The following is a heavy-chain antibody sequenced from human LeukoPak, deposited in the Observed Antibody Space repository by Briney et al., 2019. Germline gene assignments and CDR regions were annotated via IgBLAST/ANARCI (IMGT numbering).Heavy chain of an antibody. Sequence: PGGSLRLSCAASGFPVSSNYMSWVRQAPGKGLEWVSVIYSGGSTYYADSVKGRFTISRDNSKNTLYLQMNSLRAEDTAVYYCARDGDYYDSSGYSPRNAFDIWGQGTMVTVSS. J-gene: IGHJ3*02. CDR2: IYSGGST. CDR3: ARDGDYYDSSGYSPRNAFDI. D-gene: IGHD3-22*01. V-gene: IGHV3-53*01. CDR1: GFPVSSNY.